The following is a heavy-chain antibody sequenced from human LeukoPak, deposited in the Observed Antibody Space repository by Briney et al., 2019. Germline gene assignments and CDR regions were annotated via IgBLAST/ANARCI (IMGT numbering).Heavy chain of an antibody. V-gene: IGHV4-30-4*01. J-gene: IGHJ4*02. CDR1: GGSISSGDYY. D-gene: IGHD4-23*01. Sequence: SQTLSLTCTVSGGSISSGDYYWSWLRQPPGKGLEWIGYIYYSGSTYYNPSPKSRVTISVDTSKNQFSLKLSSVTAADTAVYYCARDLLNEGNHLDYWGQGTLVTVSS. CDR2: IYYSGST. CDR3: ARDLLNEGNHLDY.